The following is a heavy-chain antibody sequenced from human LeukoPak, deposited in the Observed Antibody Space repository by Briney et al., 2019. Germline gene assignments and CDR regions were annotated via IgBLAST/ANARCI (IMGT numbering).Heavy chain of an antibody. J-gene: IGHJ4*02. Sequence: SETLSLTCAVYGGSFSGYYWSWISQPPGKGLEWIGEINHSGSTNYNPSLKSRVTISVDTSKNQFSLKLSSVTAADTAVYYCARGRVEITMIVVVIPFFDYWGQGTLVTVSS. CDR1: GGSFSGYY. CDR2: INHSGST. CDR3: ARGRVEITMIVVVIPFFDY. V-gene: IGHV4-34*01. D-gene: IGHD3-22*01.